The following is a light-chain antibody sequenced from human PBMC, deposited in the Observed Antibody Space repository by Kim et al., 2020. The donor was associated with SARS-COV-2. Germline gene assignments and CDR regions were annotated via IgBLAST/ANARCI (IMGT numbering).Light chain of an antibody. J-gene: IGKJ1*01. CDR1: QGISSY. CDR3: QQYYSYPSWT. CDR2: AAS. Sequence: AIRMTQSPSSLSASTGDRVTITCRASQGISSYLAWYQQKPGKAPKLLIYAASTLQSGVPSRFSGSGSGTDFTLTISCLQSEDFATYCCQQYYSYPSWTFGQGTKVDIK. V-gene: IGKV1-8*01.